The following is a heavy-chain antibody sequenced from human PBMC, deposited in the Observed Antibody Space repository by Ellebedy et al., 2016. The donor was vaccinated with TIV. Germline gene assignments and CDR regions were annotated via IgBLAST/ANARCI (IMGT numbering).Heavy chain of an antibody. CDR1: GFTFDDYA. V-gene: IGHV3-9*01. J-gene: IGHJ4*02. Sequence: SLKISXAASGFTFDDYAMHWVRQAPGKGLEWVSGISWNSGSIGYADSVKGRFTISRDNAKNSLYLQMNSLRAEDTALYYCAKGPYGSGEGYFDYWGQGTLVTVSS. CDR3: AKGPYGSGEGYFDY. D-gene: IGHD3-10*01. CDR2: ISWNSGSI.